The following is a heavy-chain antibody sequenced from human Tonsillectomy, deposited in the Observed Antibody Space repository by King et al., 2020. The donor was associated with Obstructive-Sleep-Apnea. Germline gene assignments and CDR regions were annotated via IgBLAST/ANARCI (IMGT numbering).Heavy chain of an antibody. J-gene: IGHJ3*02. CDR2: ISWNSGSI. CDR3: ANDLLPGSSGYYPTARAWSAFDI. Sequence: EVQLVESGGGLVQPGRSLRLSCAASGFTFDDYAMHWVRQAPGKGLEWVSGISWNSGSIGYADSVKGRFTISRDNAKNSLYLQMNSLRAEDTALYYCANDLLPGSSGYYPTARAWSAFDIWCQGTMVTVSS. D-gene: IGHD3-22*01. V-gene: IGHV3-9*01. CDR1: GFTFDDYA.